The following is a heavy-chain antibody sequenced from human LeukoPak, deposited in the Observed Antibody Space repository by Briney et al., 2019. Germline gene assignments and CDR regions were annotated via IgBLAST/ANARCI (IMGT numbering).Heavy chain of an antibody. D-gene: IGHD1-7*01. CDR1: GGSISSGDYY. V-gene: IGHV4-30-4*01. J-gene: IGHJ4*02. CDR3: ARANWNFIDY. CDR2: IYYSAST. Sequence: AQTLSLTCTVSGGSISSGDYYWSWIRQPPGKGLEWIVYIYYSASTYYNPSLKSRVTISVDTSKNQFSLKLSSVTAADTAVYYCARANWNFIDYWGQGTLVTVSS.